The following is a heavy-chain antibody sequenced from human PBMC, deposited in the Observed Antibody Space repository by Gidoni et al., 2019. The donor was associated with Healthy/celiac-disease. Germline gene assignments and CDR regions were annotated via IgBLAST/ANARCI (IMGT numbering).Heavy chain of an antibody. CDR3: ARAPGDYVYWYFDL. CDR1: AGSISSGDYY. V-gene: IGHV4-30-4*01. J-gene: IGHJ2*01. D-gene: IGHD4-17*01. CDR2: IYYIGSS. Sequence: QVYLQESGPGRAKPSQTLSRTCPVSAGSISSGDYYWRWIRQPPGKGLEWIGYIYYIGSSYYNPSLKSRVTISVDTSKNQFSLKLSSVTAADTAVYYCARAPGDYVYWYFDLWGRGTLVTVSS.